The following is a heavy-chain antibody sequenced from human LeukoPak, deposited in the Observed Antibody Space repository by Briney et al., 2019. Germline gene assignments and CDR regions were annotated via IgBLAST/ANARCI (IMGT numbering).Heavy chain of an antibody. D-gene: IGHD3-22*01. CDR2: ISSSSSYI. Sequence: PGGSLRLSCAASGFTFSSYSMNWVRQAPGKGLEWVSSISSSSSYIYYADSVKGRFTISRDSAKNSLYLQMNSLRAEDTAVYYCARGGERMYYYDSSGYYYFDYWGQGTLVTVSS. CDR1: GFTFSSYS. J-gene: IGHJ4*02. V-gene: IGHV3-21*01. CDR3: ARGGERMYYYDSSGYYYFDY.